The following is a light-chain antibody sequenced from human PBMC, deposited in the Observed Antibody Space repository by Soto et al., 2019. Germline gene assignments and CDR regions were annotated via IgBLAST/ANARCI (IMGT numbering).Light chain of an antibody. CDR3: QQYGSS. V-gene: IGKV3-20*01. Sequence: EIVLTQSPGTLSLSPVESATLFCRASQSVSSSYLAWYQQKPGQAPRLLIYGASSRATGIPDRFSGSGSGTDFTLTISRLEPEDFAVYYCQQYGSSFGGGTKVDI. CDR1: QSVSSSY. J-gene: IGKJ4*01. CDR2: GAS.